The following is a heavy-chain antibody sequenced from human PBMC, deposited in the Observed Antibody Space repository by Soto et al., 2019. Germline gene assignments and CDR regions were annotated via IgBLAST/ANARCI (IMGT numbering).Heavy chain of an antibody. CDR3: ARGNVANFFEP. CDR1: GYTFSSYW. CDR2: IYPSDSKV. Sequence: PGESLKISCKTSGYTFSSYWIVWVRQMPGKGLEWMGIIYPSDSKVKYSPSVEGQVTMSADKSISTTYLQWSSLKASDTAIYFCARGNVANFFEPWGQGTPVTVPQ. J-gene: IGHJ5*02. V-gene: IGHV5-51*01.